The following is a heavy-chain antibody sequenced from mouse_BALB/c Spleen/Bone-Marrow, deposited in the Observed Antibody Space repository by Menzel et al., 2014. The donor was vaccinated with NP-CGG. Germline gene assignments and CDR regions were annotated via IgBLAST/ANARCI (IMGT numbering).Heavy chain of an antibody. J-gene: IGHJ1*01. D-gene: IGHD2-4*01. CDR1: GFNIKDTY. CDR3: ATMITDWYFDV. Sequence: EVQLVESGAELVKPGASVKLSSTASGFNIKDTYMHWVKQRPEQGLEWIGRIDPANGNTKYDPKFQGKATITADTSSNTAYLQLSSLTSEDTDVYYCATMITDWYFDVWGAGTTVTVSS. V-gene: IGHV14-3*02. CDR2: IDPANGNT.